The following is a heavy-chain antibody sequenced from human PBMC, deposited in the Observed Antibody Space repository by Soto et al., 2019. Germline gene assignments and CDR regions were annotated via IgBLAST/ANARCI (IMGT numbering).Heavy chain of an antibody. D-gene: IGHD2-8*01. CDR3: VKEQGLHVYRWHRFAS. J-gene: IGHJ4*02. CDR1: GFTFSDYA. CDR2: IGRTGSTT. V-gene: IGHV3-23*01. Sequence: PGGSLRLSCEVSGFTFSDYAMSWVRQAPGKGLEWVSSIGRTGSTTYHADSVKGRFTISRDNSENTLYLELNGLRAEDTAVYYCVKEQGLHVYRWHRFASWGQGTLVTVSS.